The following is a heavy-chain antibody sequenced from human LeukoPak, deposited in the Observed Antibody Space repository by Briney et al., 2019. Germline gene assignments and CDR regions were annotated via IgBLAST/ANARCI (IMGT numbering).Heavy chain of an antibody. J-gene: IGHJ4*02. CDR1: GFTFSSDG. D-gene: IGHD6-13*01. CDR3: AKDPRRYSRTGGYFDY. Sequence: GGSLRLSCAASGFTFSSDGMHWVPHAPGKGREWGALIRYDGSNKYYADYVKGRFTISRDNAKNSLYLKMNSLRAEDTAVYYCAKDPRRYSRTGGYFDYWGQGTLVTVSS. CDR2: IRYDGSNK. V-gene: IGHV3-30*02.